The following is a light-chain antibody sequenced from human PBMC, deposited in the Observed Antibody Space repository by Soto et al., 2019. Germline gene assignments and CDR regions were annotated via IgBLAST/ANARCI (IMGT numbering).Light chain of an antibody. V-gene: IGKV3-15*01. CDR1: QFVSTR. CDR3: QEYFQWPPGM. CDR2: DAY. Sequence: EIVVTQSPATLSASPGERVTLTCRASQFVSTRLAWYQQRPGQVPRLLIYDAYTRALGISARFSGSGSGTEFTLTISSLQSEDFALHYCQEYFQWPPGMFGPGTKVDIK. J-gene: IGKJ1*01.